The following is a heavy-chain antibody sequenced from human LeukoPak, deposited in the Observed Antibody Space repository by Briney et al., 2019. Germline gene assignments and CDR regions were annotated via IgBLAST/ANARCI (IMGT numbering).Heavy chain of an antibody. D-gene: IGHD3-22*01. J-gene: IGHJ1*01. V-gene: IGHV3-23*01. CDR1: GFTFSSYA. Sequence: GGSLRLSCAASGFTFSSYAMGWVRQAPGKGLEWVSAISGSGGSPYYADSVKGRFTISRDNSKNTLYLQMNSLRAEDTAVYYCAKEAPGYYDSSGYSPEYFQHWGQGTLVTVSS. CDR2: ISGSGGSP. CDR3: AKEAPGYYDSSGYSPEYFQH.